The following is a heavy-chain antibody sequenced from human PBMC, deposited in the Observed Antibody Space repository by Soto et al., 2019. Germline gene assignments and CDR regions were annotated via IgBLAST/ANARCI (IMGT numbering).Heavy chain of an antibody. CDR3: AKDFIAATGTPSYYFDS. CDR2: ISGSAVYT. D-gene: IGHD6-13*01. V-gene: IGHV3-23*01. Sequence: GGSLRLSCAASGFTFSNYAMSWVRQAPGKGLEWVSSISGSAVYTYYADSVKGRFTISGDNSKNTLFLQMNSLRAEDSAVYYCAKDFIAATGTPSYYFDSWGQGILVTAPQ. CDR1: GFTFSNYA. J-gene: IGHJ4*02.